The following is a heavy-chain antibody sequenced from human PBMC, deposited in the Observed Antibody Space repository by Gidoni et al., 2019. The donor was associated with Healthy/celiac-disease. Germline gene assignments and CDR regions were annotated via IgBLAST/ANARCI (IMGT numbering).Heavy chain of an antibody. J-gene: IGHJ5*02. D-gene: IGHD3-10*01. V-gene: IGHV3-33*01. Sequence: QVQLVESGGGVVQPGRSLRLSCAASGFTFSSYGMHWVRQAPGKGLEWVAVRWYDGSNKYYADSVKGRFTISRDNSKNTLYLQMNSRRAEDTAVYYCAREDSGSGANWFDPWGQGTLVTVSS. CDR3: AREDSGSGANWFDP. CDR1: GFTFSSYG. CDR2: RWYDGSNK.